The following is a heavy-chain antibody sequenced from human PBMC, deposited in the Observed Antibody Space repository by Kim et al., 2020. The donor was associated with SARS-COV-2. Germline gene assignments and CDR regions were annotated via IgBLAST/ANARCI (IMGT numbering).Heavy chain of an antibody. V-gene: IGHV4-34*01. J-gene: IGHJ4*02. CDR2: INHSGST. Sequence: SETLSLTCAVYGGSFSGYYWSWIRQPPGKGLEWIGEINHSGSTNYNPSLKSRVTISVDTSKNQFSLKLSSVTAADTAVYYCARGLPSITIFGVVIKPPYFDSWGQGTLVTVSS. CDR3: ARGLPSITIFGVVIKPPYFDS. CDR1: GGSFSGYY. D-gene: IGHD3-3*01.